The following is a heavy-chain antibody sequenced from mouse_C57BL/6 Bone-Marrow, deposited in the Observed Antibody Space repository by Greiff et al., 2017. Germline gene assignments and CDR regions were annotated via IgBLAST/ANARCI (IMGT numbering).Heavy chain of an antibody. CDR3: ARPIRGYFDV. CDR1: GFTFSSYG. J-gene: IGHJ1*03. Sequence: DVMLVESGGDLVKPGGSLKLSCAASGFTFSSYGMSWVRQTPDKRLEWVATISSGGSYTYYPDSVKGRFTISRDNAKNTLYLQMSSLKSEDTAMYYCARPIRGYFDVWGTGTTVTVSS. D-gene: IGHD2-4*01. V-gene: IGHV5-6*02. CDR2: ISSGGSYT.